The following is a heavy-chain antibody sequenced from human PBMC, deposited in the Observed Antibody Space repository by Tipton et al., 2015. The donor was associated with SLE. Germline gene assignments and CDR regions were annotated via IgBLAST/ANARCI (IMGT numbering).Heavy chain of an antibody. Sequence: TLSLTCTVSGGSISSYYWSWIRQPPGKGLEWIGEINHSGSTNFNPSLKSRVTISVDTSKNQFSLKLSSVTAADTAVYYCASPSGARRGYWFDPWGQGTLVTVSS. CDR1: GGSISSYY. V-gene: IGHV4-34*01. D-gene: IGHD6-6*01. CDR3: ASPSGARRGYWFDP. CDR2: INHSGST. J-gene: IGHJ5*02.